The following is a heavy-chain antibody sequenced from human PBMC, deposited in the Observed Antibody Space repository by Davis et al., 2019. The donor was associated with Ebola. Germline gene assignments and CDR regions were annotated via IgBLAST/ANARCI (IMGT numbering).Heavy chain of an antibody. V-gene: IGHV4-39*01. CDR2: IYYSGST. CDR1: GGSISSRSYY. CDR3: ARLDEWFDP. J-gene: IGHJ5*02. Sequence: MPSETLSLTCTVSGGSISSRSYYWGWIRQPPGKGLEWIGSIYYSGSTYYNPSLKSRVTISVDTSKNQFSLKLSSVTAADTAVYYCARLDEWFDPWGQGTLVTVSS. D-gene: IGHD3/OR15-3a*01.